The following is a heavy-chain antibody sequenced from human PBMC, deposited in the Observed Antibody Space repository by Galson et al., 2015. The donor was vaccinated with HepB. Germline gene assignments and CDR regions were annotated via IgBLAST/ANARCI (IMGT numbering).Heavy chain of an antibody. Sequence: SLRLSCAASGFTFSSYGMHWVRQAPGKGLEWVAVISYDGSNKYYADSVKGRFTISRDNSKNTLYLQMNSLRAEDTAVYYCAKESGSSLIHDNWFDPWGQGTLVTVSS. CDR3: AKESGSSLIHDNWFDP. J-gene: IGHJ5*02. D-gene: IGHD6-13*01. CDR2: ISYDGSNK. CDR1: GFTFSSYG. V-gene: IGHV3-30*18.